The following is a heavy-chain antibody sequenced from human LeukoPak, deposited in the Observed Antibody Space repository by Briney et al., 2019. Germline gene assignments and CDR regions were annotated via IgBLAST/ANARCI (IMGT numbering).Heavy chain of an antibody. CDR1: GYTFTSYG. CDR3: ARGASHYDFWSGYSNYYGMDV. Sequence: ASVKVSCKASGYTFTSYGISWVRQAPGQGLEWMGWISAYNGNTNYAQKLQGRVTMTTDTSTSTAYMELRSLRSYDTAVYYCARGASHYDFWSGYSNYYGMDVWGQGTTVTVSS. D-gene: IGHD3-3*01. CDR2: ISAYNGNT. J-gene: IGHJ6*02. V-gene: IGHV1-18*01.